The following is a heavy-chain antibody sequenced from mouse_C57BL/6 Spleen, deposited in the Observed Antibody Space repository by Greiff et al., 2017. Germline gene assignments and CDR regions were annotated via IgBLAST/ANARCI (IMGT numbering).Heavy chain of an antibody. CDR1: GYTFTSYW. CDR2: INPSSGYT. Sequence: VKLMESGAELAKPGASVKLSCKASGYTFTSYWMHWVKQRPGQGLEWIGYINPSSGYTKYNQKFKDKDTLTADKSSSTAYMQLSSLTYEDSAVYYCARMGSNAMDYWGQGTSVTVSS. D-gene: IGHD2-5*01. J-gene: IGHJ4*01. V-gene: IGHV1-7*01. CDR3: ARMGSNAMDY.